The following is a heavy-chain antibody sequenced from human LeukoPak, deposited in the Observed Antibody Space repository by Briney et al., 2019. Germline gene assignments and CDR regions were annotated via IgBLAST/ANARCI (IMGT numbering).Heavy chain of an antibody. J-gene: IGHJ4*02. V-gene: IGHV3-30-3*01. Sequence: GGSLRLSCAASGFTFSSYAMHWVRQAPGKGLEWVAVISYDGSNKYYADSVKGRFTISRDNSKNTLYLQMNSLRAEDTAVYYCAVDYDSSGYYYADPFDYWGQGTLVTVSS. CDR3: AVDYDSSGYYYADPFDY. CDR1: GFTFSSYA. D-gene: IGHD3-22*01. CDR2: ISYDGSNK.